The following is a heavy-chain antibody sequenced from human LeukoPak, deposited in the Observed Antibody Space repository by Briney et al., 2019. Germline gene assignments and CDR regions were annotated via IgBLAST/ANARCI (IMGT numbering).Heavy chain of an antibody. CDR1: GFAFSNQA. V-gene: IGHV3-23*01. D-gene: IGHD5-18*01. Sequence: PGASLRLSCAASGFAFSNQAMGWVRQASGKGLEWVSAISDSGGSRYYADSVKGRFTISRDNSKNTLFLQMNSLRAEDTAVYYCAKDGRYSYGYNYFDYWGQGTLVTVSS. J-gene: IGHJ4*02. CDR3: AKDGRYSYGYNYFDY. CDR2: ISDSGGSR.